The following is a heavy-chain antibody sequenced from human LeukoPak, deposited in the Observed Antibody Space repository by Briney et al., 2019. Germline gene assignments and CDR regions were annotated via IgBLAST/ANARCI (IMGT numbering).Heavy chain of an antibody. CDR3: ATSAADDYYYYYYMDV. D-gene: IGHD6-13*01. CDR1: GFTFSSYW. CDR2: IKQDGSEK. Sequence: QPGGSLRLSCAASGFTFSSYWMSWVRQAPEKGLEWVANIKQDGSEKYYVDSVKGRFTISRDNAKNSLYLQMNSLRAEDTAVYYCATSAADDYYYYYYMDVWGKGTTVTVSS. J-gene: IGHJ6*03. V-gene: IGHV3-7*01.